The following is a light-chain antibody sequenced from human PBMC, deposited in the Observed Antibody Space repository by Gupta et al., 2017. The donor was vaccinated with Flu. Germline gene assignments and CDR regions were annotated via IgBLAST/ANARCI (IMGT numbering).Light chain of an antibody. J-gene: IGLJ3*02. V-gene: IGLV2-8*01. CDR1: SSDVGGYNY. Sequence: QSVTISCTGTSSDVGGYNYVSWYQQHQGRAPKLMMHEVSKRPSGVPDRFYGAKSGKKASMNVSGLQAEEDADEYCSSYAGSRDVFGGGTKLTVL. CDR2: EVS. CDR3: SSYAGSRDV.